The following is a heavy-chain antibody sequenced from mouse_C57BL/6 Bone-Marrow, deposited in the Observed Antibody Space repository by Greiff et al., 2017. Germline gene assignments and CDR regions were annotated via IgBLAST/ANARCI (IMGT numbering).Heavy chain of an antibody. D-gene: IGHD1-1*01. J-gene: IGHJ4*01. V-gene: IGHV1-53*01. CDR2: INPSNGGT. Sequence: VQLQQSGTELVKPGASVKLSCKASGYTFTSYWMHWVKQRPGPGLEWIGNINPSNGGTNYNEKFKSKATLTVDKSSSTASMQLSSLTSDDSAVYYCARSPTTGDAMDVWGQGTSVTVSS. CDR3: ARSPTTGDAMDV. CDR1: GYTFTSYW.